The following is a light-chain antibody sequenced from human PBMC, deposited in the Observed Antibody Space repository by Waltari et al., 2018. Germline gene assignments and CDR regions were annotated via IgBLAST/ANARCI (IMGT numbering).Light chain of an antibody. CDR1: QSVGSS. CDR3: QQRITWPWT. CDR2: DTS. J-gene: IGKJ1*01. V-gene: IGKV3-11*01. Sequence: EIVLTQSPATLSLSPGERATLSCRASQSVGSSLAWYQQKPGQTPRLLLYDTSHRPTGIPARFSGKGSGTDFTLIINNLEPEDFAIFFCQQRITWPWTFGQGTKVEIK.